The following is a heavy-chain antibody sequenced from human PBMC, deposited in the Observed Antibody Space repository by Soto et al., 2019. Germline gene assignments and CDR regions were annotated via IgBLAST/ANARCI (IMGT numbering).Heavy chain of an antibody. CDR1: GGPFSSGGYY. D-gene: IGHD4-17*01. CDR2: IYQNGDT. CDR3: ARGDSTVSSVFDY. V-gene: IGHV4-31*03. Sequence: KASETLSLTCTVSGGPFSSGGYYWSWIRQEPGKGLEWIGYIYQNGDTSYNPSLKSRVTISADTSKTQFSLKLSSVTAADTAVYYCARGDSTVSSVFDYWGQGMLVTVSS. J-gene: IGHJ4*02.